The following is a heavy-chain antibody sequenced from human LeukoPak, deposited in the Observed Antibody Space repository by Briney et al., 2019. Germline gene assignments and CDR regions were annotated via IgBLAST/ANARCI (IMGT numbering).Heavy chain of an antibody. J-gene: IGHJ3*02. CDR2: IYYSGST. Sequence: WIRQPPGKGLEGIGSIYYSGSTYYNPSLKSRVTISVDTSKNQFSLKLSSVTAADTAVYYCARESQGAFDIWGQGTMVTVSS. CDR3: ARESQGAFDI. V-gene: IGHV4-39*07.